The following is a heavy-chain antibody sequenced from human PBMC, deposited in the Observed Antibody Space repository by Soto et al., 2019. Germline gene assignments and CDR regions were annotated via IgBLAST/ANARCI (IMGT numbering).Heavy chain of an antibody. V-gene: IGHV3-23*01. Sequence: RRLSCAASGFTFSSYAMSWVRQAPGKGLEWVSGISGSGGSTYYADSVKGRFTVSRDNYKNTLYLQMNSLRAEDTAVYYCARDQCRGGSCYAEGDYWGQGTLVTVSS. CDR1: GFTFSSYA. CDR3: ARDQCRGGSCYAEGDY. J-gene: IGHJ4*02. CDR2: ISGSGGST. D-gene: IGHD2-15*01.